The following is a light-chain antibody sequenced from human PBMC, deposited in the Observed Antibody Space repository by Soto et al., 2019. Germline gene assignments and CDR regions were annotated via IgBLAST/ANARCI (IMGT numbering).Light chain of an antibody. CDR2: GAS. CDR3: QQYNNWPVT. Sequence: EIVMTHSPATLSVSPGERATLSCRASESVRSNLAWYQQKSGQAPRLLIYGASTRATGSPARFSGNGSGTDFTLTISSLEPEDFAVYYCQQYNNWPVTFGQGTKVDIK. CDR1: ESVRSN. V-gene: IGKV3-15*01. J-gene: IGKJ1*01.